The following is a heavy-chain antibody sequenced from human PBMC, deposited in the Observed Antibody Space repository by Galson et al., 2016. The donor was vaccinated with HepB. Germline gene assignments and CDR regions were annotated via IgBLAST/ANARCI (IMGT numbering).Heavy chain of an antibody. CDR3: AFSRGGMAISYLNY. Sequence: SLRLSCAASGFSFHNYGMHWVRQAPGKGLEWVAGISGSGIDEDYTDSVRGRFFISRDNSRTTLFLQMNSLTVEDTAVYYCAFSRGGMAISYLNYWGRGTLVTVST. CDR1: GFSFHNYG. J-gene: IGHJ4*02. V-gene: IGHV3-23*01. D-gene: IGHD5-24*01. CDR2: ISGSGIDE.